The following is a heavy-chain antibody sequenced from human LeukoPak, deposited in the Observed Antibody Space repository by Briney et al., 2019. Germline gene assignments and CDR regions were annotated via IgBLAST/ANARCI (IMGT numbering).Heavy chain of an antibody. V-gene: IGHV3-33*06. CDR2: IWYDGSNK. Sequence: PGRSLRLSCAASGFTFSTYGMHWVRQAPGKGLEWVAVIWYDGSNKYYADSVKGRFTISRDNSKNTLYLQMNSLRAEDTAVYYCAKDLITPDAFDIWGQGTMVTVSS. D-gene: IGHD3-16*01. J-gene: IGHJ3*02. CDR1: GFTFSTYG. CDR3: AKDLITPDAFDI.